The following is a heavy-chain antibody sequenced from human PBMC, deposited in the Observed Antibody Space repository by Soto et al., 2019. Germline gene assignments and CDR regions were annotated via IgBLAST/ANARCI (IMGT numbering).Heavy chain of an antibody. J-gene: IGHJ3*02. CDR2: IIPILGIA. V-gene: IGHV1-69*02. Sequence: QVQLVQSGAEVKKPGSSVKVSCKASGGTFSSYTISWVRQAPGQGLEWMGRIIPILGIANYAQKFQGRVTMTADKSTSTAYMELSSLRSEDTAVYYCARGGSGDAFDIWGQGTMVTVSS. CDR1: GGTFSSYT. D-gene: IGHD3-16*01. CDR3: ARGGSGDAFDI.